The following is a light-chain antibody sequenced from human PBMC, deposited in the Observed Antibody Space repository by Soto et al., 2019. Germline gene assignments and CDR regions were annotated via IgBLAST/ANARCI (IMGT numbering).Light chain of an antibody. CDR1: SSDVGGYNY. J-gene: IGLJ2*01. CDR2: EVS. V-gene: IGLV2-14*01. Sequence: QSALTQPASVSGSPGQSITISSTGTSSDVGGYNYVSWYQQHPGKAPKLMIYEVSNRPSGVSNRFSGSKSGNTASLTISGLQPEDEADYYCSSFTTSSTVVFGGGTKLTVL. CDR3: SSFTTSSTVV.